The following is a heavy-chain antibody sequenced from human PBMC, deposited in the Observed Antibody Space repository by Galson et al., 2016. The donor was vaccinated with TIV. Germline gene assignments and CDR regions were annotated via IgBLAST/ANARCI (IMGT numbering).Heavy chain of an antibody. Sequence: DYADSVKGRFTISRDNAKNSLYLQINSLRAEDTALYYCVKDSRIGAMLMGYGLDVWGQGTTVTVSS. J-gene: IGHJ6*02. CDR3: VKDSRIGAMLMGYGLDV. D-gene: IGHD2-8*01. V-gene: IGHV3-9*01.